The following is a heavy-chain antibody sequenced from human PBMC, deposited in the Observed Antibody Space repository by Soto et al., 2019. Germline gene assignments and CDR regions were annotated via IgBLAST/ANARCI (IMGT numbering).Heavy chain of an antibody. D-gene: IGHD6-6*01. V-gene: IGHV3-23*01. CDR1: GFTFRSYA. Sequence: EVQLLESGGDLVQPGGSLRLSCAASGFTFRSYAMSWVRQAPGKGLEWVSTLSGGGDDPYYIGSVKGRFTISRDNSKNTLYLQMSSLRAEDTAVYYCARAQPTYSSSYFDYWGQGTLVAVSS. CDR2: LSGGGDDP. J-gene: IGHJ4*02. CDR3: ARAQPTYSSSYFDY.